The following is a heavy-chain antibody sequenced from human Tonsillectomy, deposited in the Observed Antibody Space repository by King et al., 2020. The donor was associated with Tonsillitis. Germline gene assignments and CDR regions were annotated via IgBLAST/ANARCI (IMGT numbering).Heavy chain of an antibody. V-gene: IGHV5-51*01. CDR2: IYPGDSDT. J-gene: IGHJ3*02. D-gene: IGHD5-24*01. CDR1: GYSFTSYW. CDR3: ARQISGGVATISVAFDI. Sequence: VQLVESGAEVKKPGESLEISCKGSGYSFTSYWIGWVRQMPGKGLEWMGIIYPGDSDTRYSPSFQGQVTISADKSISTAYLQWSSLKASDTAMYYCARQISGGVATISVAFDIWGQGTMVTVSS.